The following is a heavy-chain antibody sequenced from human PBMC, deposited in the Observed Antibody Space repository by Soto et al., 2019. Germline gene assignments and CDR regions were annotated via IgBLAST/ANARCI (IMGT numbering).Heavy chain of an antibody. CDR3: ARVTTSPAEFFQH. CDR2: TYYRSKWYH. J-gene: IGHJ1*01. CDR1: GDSVSSSTAT. V-gene: IGHV6-1*01. D-gene: IGHD2-2*01. Sequence: PSQTLSLTCAISGDSVSSSTATWHWIRQSPSRGLEWLGRTYYRSKWYHDYAVSVRRRLTINPDTSKNQFSLQLNSVTPEDTAVYYCARVTTSPAEFFQHWGQCTLVTVSS.